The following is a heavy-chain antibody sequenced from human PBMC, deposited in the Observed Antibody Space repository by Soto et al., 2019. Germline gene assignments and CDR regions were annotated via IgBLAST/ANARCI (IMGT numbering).Heavy chain of an antibody. D-gene: IGHD5-12*01. CDR2: ISTTSSTI. CDR1: GFTFSDYY. J-gene: IGHJ3*01. CDR3: ARGTVVRMATSAFDV. Sequence: QVQLVESGGGLVKPGGSLRLSCAASGFTFSDYYITWVRQAPGKGLEWLSYISTTSSTIYYADSVKGRFTISRDNAKNSLYLQMNSLRAEDTDVYYCARGTVVRMATSAFDVWGQGTTVTVSS. V-gene: IGHV3-11*01.